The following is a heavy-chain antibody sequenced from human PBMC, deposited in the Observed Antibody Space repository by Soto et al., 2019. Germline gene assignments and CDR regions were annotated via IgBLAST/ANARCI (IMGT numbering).Heavy chain of an antibody. CDR3: AHIRG. CDR1: GLTLSDLP. Sequence: GSLSLSFAASGLTLSDLPVDWVRQASGKGLEWVGRIRVKRDSYATTYGESVKGRSTISRDDSKNTAYLQMNSLRTEDTAVYYCAHIRGWGQGTLVTVSS. V-gene: IGHV3-73*01. D-gene: IGHD2-21*01. CDR2: IRVKRDSYAT. J-gene: IGHJ4*02.